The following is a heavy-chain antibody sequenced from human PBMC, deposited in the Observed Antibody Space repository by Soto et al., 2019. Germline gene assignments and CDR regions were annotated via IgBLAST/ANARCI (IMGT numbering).Heavy chain of an antibody. J-gene: IGHJ2*01. D-gene: IGHD3-22*01. CDR3: ARDRYSYDSRAYQGVDWYFDL. CDR1: GFTFKNYG. V-gene: IGHV3-33*01. Sequence: PGGSLRLSCAASGFTFKNYGMHWVRQAPGKGLEWVAVIWYDGSHESYADSVKGRFTISRDNSKNTLYLQMNSLRAEDTAVYYCARDRYSYDSRAYQGVDWYFDLWGRGTLVTVSS. CDR2: IWYDGSHE.